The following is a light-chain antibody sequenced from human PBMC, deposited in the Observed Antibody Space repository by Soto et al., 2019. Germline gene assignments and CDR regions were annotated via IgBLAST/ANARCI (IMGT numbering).Light chain of an antibody. CDR1: QYISSSY. V-gene: IGKV3-20*01. CDR3: QQHGSSPRT. Sequence: EIVLTQSPGTLSLSPGERATLSCRASQYISSSYLAWYQQKPGQAPRLLIYGASSRATGIPDRFSGSGSGTDFTLTIRRLEPEDFAVYYCQQHGSSPRTFGQGTKVEMK. CDR2: GAS. J-gene: IGKJ1*01.